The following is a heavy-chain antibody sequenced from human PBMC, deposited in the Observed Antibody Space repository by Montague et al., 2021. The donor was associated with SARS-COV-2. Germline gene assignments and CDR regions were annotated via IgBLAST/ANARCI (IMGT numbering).Heavy chain of an antibody. J-gene: IGHJ4*02. V-gene: IGHV4-59*11. D-gene: IGHD5-24*01. Sequence: SETLSLTCAVSGGSISGHYWAWSRQPPEKGLEWIGHSYSCGSAYYNPSLNSRVTLSVGPSKNKFSLKMSSGAAADTAKYYCARGGVSVEMAKRYCFDSWGQGTTVTVSS. CDR1: GGSISGHY. CDR3: ARGGVSVEMAKRYCFDS. CDR2: SYSCGSA.